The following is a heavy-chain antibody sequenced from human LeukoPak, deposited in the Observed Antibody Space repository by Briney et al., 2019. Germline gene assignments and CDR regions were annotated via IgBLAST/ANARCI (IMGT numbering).Heavy chain of an antibody. Sequence: ASVKVSCKASGYTFTSYGISWVRQAPGQGLEWMGRIIPIFGTANYAQKFQGRVTITTDESTSTAYMELSSLRSEDTAVYYCAKGGHDILTGYYRPEHFDYWGQGTLVTVSS. CDR1: GYTFTSYG. CDR2: IIPIFGTA. CDR3: AKGGHDILTGYYRPEHFDY. D-gene: IGHD3-9*01. J-gene: IGHJ4*02. V-gene: IGHV1-69*05.